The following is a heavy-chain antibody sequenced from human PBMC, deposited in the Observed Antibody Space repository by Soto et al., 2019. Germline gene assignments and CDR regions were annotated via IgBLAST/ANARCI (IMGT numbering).Heavy chain of an antibody. CDR3: ARDRLYSSSWYYFDY. J-gene: IGHJ4*02. CDR1: GYTFTTYV. Sequence: ASVKVSCKASGYTFTTYVMHWVRQAPGQRLEWMGWINAGNGNTRYSQKFQDRVTITTDTSASTAYMELSSLRSEDTAVYYCARDRLYSSSWYYFDYWGLGTLVTVSS. D-gene: IGHD6-13*01. V-gene: IGHV1-3*01. CDR2: INAGNGNT.